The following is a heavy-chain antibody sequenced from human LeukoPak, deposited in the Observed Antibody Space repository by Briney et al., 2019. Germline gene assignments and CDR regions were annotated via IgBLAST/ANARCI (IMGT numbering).Heavy chain of an antibody. CDR3: ARLKGPAPPSEIAAFGFDP. CDR1: GYSFTTYW. V-gene: IGHV5-51*01. Sequence: GESLKIACKASGYSFTTYWIGWVRQAPGKGLEWMGIIYPADSSTEYSPSFQGQVTISVDKSVNTAYLQWSRLKASDTATYYCARLKGPAPPSEIAAFGFDPWGQGPLVTVSS. J-gene: IGHJ5*02. D-gene: IGHD6-6*01. CDR2: IYPADSST.